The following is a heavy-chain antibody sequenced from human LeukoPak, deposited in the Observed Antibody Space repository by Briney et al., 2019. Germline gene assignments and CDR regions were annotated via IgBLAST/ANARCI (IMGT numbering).Heavy chain of an antibody. CDR1: GFTFSSYS. CDR2: ISSSSTI. Sequence: GGSLRLSCAASGFTFSSYSMNWVRQAPGKGLEWVSSISSSSTIYYADSVKGRFTISRDNAKNSLSLQMNSLRDEDTAVYYCARGTGIILYWGQGTLVTVSS. CDR3: ARGTGIILY. V-gene: IGHV3-48*02. J-gene: IGHJ4*02. D-gene: IGHD2/OR15-2a*01.